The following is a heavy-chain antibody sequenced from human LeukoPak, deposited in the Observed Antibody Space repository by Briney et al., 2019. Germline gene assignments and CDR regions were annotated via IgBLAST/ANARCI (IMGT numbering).Heavy chain of an antibody. D-gene: IGHD6-19*01. CDR2: IWYDGSNK. CDR3: ARDFLVTVPSGWYLTQAFDI. Sequence: GGSLRLSCAASGFTFSSYGMHWVRQAPGKGLEWVAVIWYDGSNKYYADSVKGRFTISRDNSKNTLYVQMNSLRAEDTAVYYCARDFLVTVPSGWYLTQAFDIWGQGTMVTVSS. V-gene: IGHV3-33*01. CDR1: GFTFSSYG. J-gene: IGHJ3*02.